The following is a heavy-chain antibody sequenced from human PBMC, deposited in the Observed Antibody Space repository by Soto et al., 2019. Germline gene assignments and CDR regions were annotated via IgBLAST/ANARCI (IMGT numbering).Heavy chain of an antibody. J-gene: IGHJ6*04. CDR3: ARGQDLGGWYRLYYYGMAV. D-gene: IGHD6-19*01. V-gene: IGHV1-69*13. Sequence: SVKVSCKASGGTFSSYAISWVRQAPGQGLEWMGGIIPIFGTANYAQKFQGRVTITADESTSTAYMELSSLRSEDTAVYYCARGQDLGGWYRLYYYGMAVGGKGTRVTVP. CDR1: GGTFSSYA. CDR2: IIPIFGTA.